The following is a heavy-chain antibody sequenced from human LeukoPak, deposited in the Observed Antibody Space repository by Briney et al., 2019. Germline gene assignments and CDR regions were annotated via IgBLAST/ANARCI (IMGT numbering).Heavy chain of an antibody. J-gene: IGHJ6*03. V-gene: IGHV4-4*07. CDR1: GGSISRYY. D-gene: IGHD4/OR15-4a*01. CDR2: IYTSGST. CDR3: ARELRGARYYYYMDV. Sequence: PSETLSLTCTVSGGSISRYYWSWIRQPAGKGLEWLGRIYTSGSTNYNPSLKSRVTMSVDTSKNQFSLKLSSVTAADTAVYYCARELRGARYYYYMDVWGKGTTVTVSS.